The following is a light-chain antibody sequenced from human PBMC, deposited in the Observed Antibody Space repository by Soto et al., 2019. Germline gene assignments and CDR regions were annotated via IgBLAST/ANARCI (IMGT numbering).Light chain of an antibody. V-gene: IGKV1-39*01. Sequence: DIQMTQSPSSLSASVGDRVMITCRASQSITGYLNWYQQKPGKAPKLLIYAASNLQSGVPSWFSGSGSGTDFTLTISSLQPEDFATYFCQQSQNIPYTFGQGTKLEIK. CDR3: QQSQNIPYT. CDR2: AAS. CDR1: QSITGY. J-gene: IGKJ2*01.